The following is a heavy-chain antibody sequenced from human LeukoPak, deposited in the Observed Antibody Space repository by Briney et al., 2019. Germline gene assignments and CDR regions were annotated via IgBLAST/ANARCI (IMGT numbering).Heavy chain of an antibody. CDR1: GFTFSSSA. V-gene: IGHV3-23*01. J-gene: IGHJ1*01. Sequence: GSLRLSCAASGFTFSSSAMSWVRQAPGKGLEWVSSISGSGGSTYYADSVKGRFTLSRDNSKNTLYLQMNSLRAEDTAVYYCAKEIYGDSTGGRFQQWGQGTLVTVSS. D-gene: IGHD4-17*01. CDR3: AKEIYGDSTGGRFQQ. CDR2: ISGSGGST.